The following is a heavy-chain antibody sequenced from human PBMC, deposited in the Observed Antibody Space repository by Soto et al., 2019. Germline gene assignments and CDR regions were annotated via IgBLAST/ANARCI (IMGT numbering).Heavy chain of an antibody. CDR3: ARAYQVGATTHPPDWFDP. Sequence: ASVKVSCKASGYTFTSYGISWVRQAPGQGLEWMGWIGAYNGNTNYAQKLQGRVTMTTDTSTSTAYMELRSLRSDDTAVYYCARAYQVGATTHPPDWFDPWGQGTLVTV. CDR2: IGAYNGNT. D-gene: IGHD1-26*01. V-gene: IGHV1-18*01. CDR1: GYTFTSYG. J-gene: IGHJ5*02.